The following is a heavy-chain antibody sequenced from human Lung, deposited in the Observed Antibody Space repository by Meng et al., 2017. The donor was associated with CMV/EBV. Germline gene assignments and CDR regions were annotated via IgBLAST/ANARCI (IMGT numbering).Heavy chain of an antibody. CDR1: GFTFSSYS. J-gene: IGHJ6*02. Sequence: GESXKISCAASGFTFSSYSMNWVRQAPGKGLEWVSSISSSSSYIYYADSVKGRFTISRDNAKNSLYLQMNSLRAEDTAVYYCARDHYDFWSGYYLYYYYGMDVWGQGTTVTVPS. CDR2: ISSSSSYI. D-gene: IGHD3-3*01. CDR3: ARDHYDFWSGYYLYYYYGMDV. V-gene: IGHV3-21*01.